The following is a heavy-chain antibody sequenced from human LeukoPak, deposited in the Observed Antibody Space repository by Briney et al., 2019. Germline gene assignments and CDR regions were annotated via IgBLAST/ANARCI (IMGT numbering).Heavy chain of an antibody. Sequence: PSETLSLTCTVSGGSISSYYWSWIRQPAGKGLEWIGEINHSGSTNYNPSLKSRVTISVDTSKNQFSLKLSSVTAADTAVYYCARGRLFYGSGSNGPQPRAPEAFDIWGQGTMVTVSS. CDR2: INHSGST. V-gene: IGHV4-34*01. J-gene: IGHJ3*02. CDR1: GGSISSYY. D-gene: IGHD3-10*01. CDR3: ARGRLFYGSGSNGPQPRAPEAFDI.